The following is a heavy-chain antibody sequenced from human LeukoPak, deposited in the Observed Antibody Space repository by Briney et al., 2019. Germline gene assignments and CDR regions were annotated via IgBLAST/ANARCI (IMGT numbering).Heavy chain of an antibody. D-gene: IGHD4-17*01. CDR3: ARDYGDHGEYSAY. V-gene: IGHV3-48*02. CDR1: GFPFSTYS. J-gene: IGHJ4*02. CDR2: ISSSSNTI. Sequence: GGSLRLSCAASGFPFSTYSMNWVRQAPGKGLEWISYISSSSNTIYYADSVKGRFTISRDNAKNSLYPQMNSLRDEDTAVYYCARDYGDHGEYSAYWGQGTLVTVSS.